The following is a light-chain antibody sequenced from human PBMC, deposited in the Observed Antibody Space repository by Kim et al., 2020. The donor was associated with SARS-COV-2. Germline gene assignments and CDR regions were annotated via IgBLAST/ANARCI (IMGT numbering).Light chain of an antibody. J-gene: IGKJ2*01. Sequence: DIQMTQSPSTLSASVGDRVTITCRASQSISSHLAWYQQKPGKAPHLLIYDASSLESGVPSRFSGSGSGTEFTLTISSLQPDDFATYYCQQYNSYSYTFGQGTKLEI. CDR2: DAS. CDR1: QSISSH. V-gene: IGKV1-5*01. CDR3: QQYNSYSYT.